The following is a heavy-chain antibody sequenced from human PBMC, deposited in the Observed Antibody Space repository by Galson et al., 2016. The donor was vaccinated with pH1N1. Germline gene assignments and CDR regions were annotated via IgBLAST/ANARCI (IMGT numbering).Heavy chain of an antibody. V-gene: IGHV3-30*02. D-gene: IGHD4-17*01. CDR1: GFSFIASG. CDR3: AKDSGDFNGRFDY. Sequence: SLRLSCAASGFSFIASGMHWVRQIPGKGLEWVAFIRSGGSDTYYLDSVKGRFTISRDNSKNTLYLQMNSLRTEDTSVYYCAKDSGDFNGRFDYWGQGTLVSVSS. CDR2: IRSGGSDT. J-gene: IGHJ4*02.